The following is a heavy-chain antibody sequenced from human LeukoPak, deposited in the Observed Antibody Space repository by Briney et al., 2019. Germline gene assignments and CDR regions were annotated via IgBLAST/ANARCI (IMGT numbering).Heavy chain of an antibody. Sequence: GGPLRLSCAASAFTFSVYSMNWVRQAPGKGLEWVSYISSSSTTIYYADSVKGRFTISRDNAKNSLHLQMNSLRDEDTAVYYCAREIRGGTFDYWGQGTLVTVSS. D-gene: IGHD3-10*01. CDR3: AREIRGGTFDY. V-gene: IGHV3-48*02. CDR1: AFTFSVYS. CDR2: ISSSSTTI. J-gene: IGHJ4*02.